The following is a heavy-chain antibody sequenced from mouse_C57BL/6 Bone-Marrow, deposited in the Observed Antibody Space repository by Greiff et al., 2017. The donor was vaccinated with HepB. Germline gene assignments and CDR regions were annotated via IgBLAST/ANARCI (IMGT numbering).Heavy chain of an antibody. V-gene: IGHV5-6*02. D-gene: IGHD1-1*01. CDR2: ISSGGSYT. CDR1: GFTFSSYG. J-gene: IGHJ2*01. CDR3: ARSSGYYYGSSFDY. Sequence: EVKLVESGGDLVKPGGSLKLSCAASGFTFSSYGMSWVRQTPDKRLEWVATISSGGSYTYYPDSVKGRFTISRDNANNTLYLQMSSLKSEDTAMYSCARSSGYYYGSSFDYWGQGTTLTVSS.